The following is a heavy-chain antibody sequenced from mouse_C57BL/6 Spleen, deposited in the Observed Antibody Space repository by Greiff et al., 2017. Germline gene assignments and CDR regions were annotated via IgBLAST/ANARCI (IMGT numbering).Heavy chain of an antibody. CDR1: GYAFSSSW. CDR3: AREQLKNYYGSSDAMDY. CDR2: IYPGDGDT. J-gene: IGHJ4*01. V-gene: IGHV1-82*01. Sequence: VQLQQSGPELVKPGASVKISCKASGYAFSSSWMNWVKQRPGKGLEWIGRIYPGDGDTNYNGKFKGQGTLTADKSSSPAYMRLSCLKSEDSAVYFCAREQLKNYYGSSDAMDYWGQGTSVTVSS. D-gene: IGHD1-1*01.